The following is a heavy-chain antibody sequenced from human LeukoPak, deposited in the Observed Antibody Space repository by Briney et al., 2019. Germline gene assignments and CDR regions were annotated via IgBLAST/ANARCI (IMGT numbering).Heavy chain of an antibody. CDR3: AKRSRGYYDY. D-gene: IGHD2-21*01. J-gene: IGHJ4*02. CDR1: GFTVFSDN. CDR2: VYSGDDGT. Sequence: GGSLRLSCAASGFTVFSDNMSWVRQSPGKGLEWVSVVYSGDDGTNYAESVRGRFTISRDNSKNTVYLQMTSLRVEDTGVYYCAKRSRGYYDYWGQGTLVTVSS. V-gene: IGHV3-66*02.